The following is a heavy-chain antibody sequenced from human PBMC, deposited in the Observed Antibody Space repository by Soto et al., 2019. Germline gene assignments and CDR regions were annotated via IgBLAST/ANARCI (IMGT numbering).Heavy chain of an antibody. CDR3: AKDTHSSGWDFDY. Sequence: PGGSLRLSCAASGFTFSSYGMHWVRQAPGKGLEWVAVISYDGSNKYYADSVKGRFTISRENSKNTLYLQMNSLRAEDTAVYSCAKDTHSSGWDFDYWGQGAMVTVSS. J-gene: IGHJ4*02. CDR1: GFTFSSYG. V-gene: IGHV3-30*18. CDR2: ISYDGSNK. D-gene: IGHD6-19*01.